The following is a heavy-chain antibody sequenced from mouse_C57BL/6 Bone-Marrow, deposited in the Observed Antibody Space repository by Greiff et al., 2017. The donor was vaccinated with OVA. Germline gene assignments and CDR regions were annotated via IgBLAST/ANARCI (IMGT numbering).Heavy chain of an antibody. Sequence: VKLVESGGGLVKPGGSLKLSCAASGFTFSSCAMFWVRQTPEKRLVWVAGISDGGSYTYYPDNVKGRLTISRDNAKNNLYLKMSHLKSEDTAMYYCARDLRGGWFAYWGQGTLVTVSA. J-gene: IGHJ3*01. D-gene: IGHD3-1*01. V-gene: IGHV5-4*01. CDR2: ISDGGSYT. CDR1: GFTFSSCA. CDR3: ARDLRGGWFAY.